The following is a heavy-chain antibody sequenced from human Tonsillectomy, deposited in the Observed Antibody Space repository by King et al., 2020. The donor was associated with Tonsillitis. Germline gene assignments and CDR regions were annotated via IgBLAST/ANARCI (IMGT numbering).Heavy chain of an antibody. V-gene: IGHV3-23*04. Sequence: VQLVESGGGLVQRGGSLRLSCAASGFTFISYAMSWVRQAPGKGLEWVSGLSGSGDSTYYADSVKGRFSISRDNSRKTLYLQMNSLRVDDTAVYYCAKDRLGTFGVVIPFWGQGILVTVSS. CDR2: LSGSGDST. CDR3: AKDRLGTFGVVIPF. D-gene: IGHD3-3*01. J-gene: IGHJ4*02. CDR1: GFTFISYA.